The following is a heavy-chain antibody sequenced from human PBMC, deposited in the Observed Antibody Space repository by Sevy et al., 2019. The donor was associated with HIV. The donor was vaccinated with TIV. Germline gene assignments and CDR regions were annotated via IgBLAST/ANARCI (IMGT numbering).Heavy chain of an antibody. D-gene: IGHD3-10*01. J-gene: IGHJ6*02. CDR3: TTGRGGLLWFGELIQNYYYGMDV. V-gene: IGHV3-15*01. CDR1: GFTFSNAW. CDR2: IKSKTDGGTT. Sequence: GGSLRLSCAASGFTFSNAWMSWVRQAPGKGLEWVGRIKSKTDGGTTDYAAPVKGRFTISRDDSKNTLYLQMNSLKTEDTAVYYCTTGRGGLLWFGELIQNYYYGMDVWGQGTTVTVSS.